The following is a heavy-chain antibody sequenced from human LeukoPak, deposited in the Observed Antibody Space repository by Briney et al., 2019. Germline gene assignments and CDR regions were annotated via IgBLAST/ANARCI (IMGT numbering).Heavy chain of an antibody. CDR1: GFTFSSYG. D-gene: IGHD3-3*01. J-gene: IGHJ5*02. CDR2: ISYDGSNK. Sequence: PGRSLRLSCAASGFTFSSYGMHWVRQAPGKGLEWVAVISYDGSNKYYADSVKGRFTISRDNSKNTLYLQMNSLRAEDTAVYYCAKFRRFLDAWGQGTLVTVSS. V-gene: IGHV3-30*18. CDR3: AKFRRFLDA.